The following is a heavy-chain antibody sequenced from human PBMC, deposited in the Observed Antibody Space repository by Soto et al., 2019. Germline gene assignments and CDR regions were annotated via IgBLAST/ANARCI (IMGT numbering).Heavy chain of an antibody. V-gene: IGHV1-69*04. J-gene: IGHJ4*02. CDR3: ATDLSSGWYSVVSLY. D-gene: IGHD6-19*01. CDR1: GGTFSSYT. CDR2: IIPILGIA. Sequence: SVKVSCKASGGTFSSYTISWVRQAPGQGLEWMGRIIPILGIANYAQKFQGRVTITADKSTSTAYMELSSLGSEDTAVYYCATDLSSGWYSVVSLYWGQGTLVTVSS.